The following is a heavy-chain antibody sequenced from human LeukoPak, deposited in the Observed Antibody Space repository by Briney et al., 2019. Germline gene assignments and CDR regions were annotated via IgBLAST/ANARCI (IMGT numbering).Heavy chain of an antibody. Sequence: PSETLSLTCTVSGGSISSYYWSWIRQPAGKGLEWIGRIYTSGSTNYNPSLKSRVTMSVDTSKNQFSLKLSSVTAADTAVYYCAEGTGSSALKEEVYYFNYWGQEPLVTVSS. CDR3: AEGTGSSALKEEVYYFNY. CDR1: GGSISSYY. D-gene: IGHD1-26*01. J-gene: IGHJ4*02. CDR2: IYTSGST. V-gene: IGHV4-4*07.